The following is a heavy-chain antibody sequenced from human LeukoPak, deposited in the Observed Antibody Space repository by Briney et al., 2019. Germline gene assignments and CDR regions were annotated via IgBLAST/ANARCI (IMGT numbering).Heavy chain of an antibody. Sequence: PGGSLRLSCAASGFIFSDYYMSWIRQSPGKGLEWISYISPNGTDIYSIDSVRGRFIISRDNAKNSLYLQMNSRRAEDTAVYYCASGSSSVGYWGQGTLVTVSS. CDR3: ASGSSSVGY. D-gene: IGHD6-6*01. CDR2: ISPNGTDI. CDR1: GFIFSDYY. V-gene: IGHV3-11*01. J-gene: IGHJ4*02.